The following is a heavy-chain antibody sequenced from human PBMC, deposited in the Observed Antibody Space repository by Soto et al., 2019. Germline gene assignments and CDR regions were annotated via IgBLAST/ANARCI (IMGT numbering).Heavy chain of an antibody. J-gene: IGHJ4*02. CDR2: IYYSGST. CDR3: ARGPDYGDYVFWFDY. CDR1: GGSISSGGYY. V-gene: IGHV4-31*03. D-gene: IGHD4-17*01. Sequence: QVQLQESGPGLVKPSQTLSLTCTVSGGSISSGGYYWSWIRQHPGKGLEWIGYIYYSGSTYYNPSLKSRVTISVDTCKNQVSLQLSSVTAADPAVNYCARGPDYGDYVFWFDYWGQRTLVTVSS.